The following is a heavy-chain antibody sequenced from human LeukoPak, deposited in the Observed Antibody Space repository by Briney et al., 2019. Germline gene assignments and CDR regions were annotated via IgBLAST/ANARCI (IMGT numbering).Heavy chain of an antibody. J-gene: IGHJ3*02. D-gene: IGHD4-17*01. V-gene: IGHV3-23*01. CDR3: ARDPNGDYIGAFDM. CDR2: IRGSGGGT. CDR1: GFIFSNYA. Sequence: GGSLRLSCAASGFIFSNYALMWLRQSPGEGLEWVSAIRGSGGGTFYADSVKGRFTISRDNSKNTLYLQMNGLRAEDTAAYYCARDPNGDYIGAFDMWGRGTLVTVSS.